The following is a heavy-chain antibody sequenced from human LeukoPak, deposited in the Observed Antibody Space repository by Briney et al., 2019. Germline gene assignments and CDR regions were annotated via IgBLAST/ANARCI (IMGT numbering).Heavy chain of an antibody. V-gene: IGHV1-18*01. CDR1: GYTLTTYG. CDR3: ARDLSRGSGYFGTY. CDR2: ISGDNSNT. D-gene: IGHD3-22*01. J-gene: IGHJ4*02. Sequence: ASVKVSCKASGYTLTTYGFSWVRQAPGQGLEWMGWISGDNSNTNYAQRFQGRVTMTTDTSTSTAYMELRSLRSDDTAVYYCARDLSRGSGYFGTYWDQGTLVTVSS.